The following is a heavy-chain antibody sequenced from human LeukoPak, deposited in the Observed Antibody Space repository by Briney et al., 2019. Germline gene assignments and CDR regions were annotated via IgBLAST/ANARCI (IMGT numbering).Heavy chain of an antibody. V-gene: IGHV3-21*01. Sequence: GGSLRLSCAASGFTFSSYSMNWVGQAPGKGLEWVSSISSSSSYIYYADSVKGRFTISRDNAKNSLYLQMNSLRAEDTAVYYCARVGCSTTSCPADYWGQGTLVTVSS. CDR3: ARVGCSTTSCPADY. CDR2: ISSSSSYI. CDR1: GFTFSSYS. D-gene: IGHD2-2*01. J-gene: IGHJ4*02.